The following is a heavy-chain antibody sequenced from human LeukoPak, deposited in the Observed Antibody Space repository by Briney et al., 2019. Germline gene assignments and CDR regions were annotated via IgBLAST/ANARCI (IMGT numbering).Heavy chain of an antibody. D-gene: IGHD6-19*01. V-gene: IGHV3-21*06. CDR3: ARILDSAWGELGY. CDR1: GFTFSTFA. Sequence: GGSLRLSCAASGFTFSTFAMHWVRLSPGKGLEWVSSITGSGPYILYADSVKRRFTISRDNTKNLLYLEMSSLRAEDTAVYYCARILDSAWGELGYWGQGTLVTVSS. CDR2: ITGSGPYI. J-gene: IGHJ4*02.